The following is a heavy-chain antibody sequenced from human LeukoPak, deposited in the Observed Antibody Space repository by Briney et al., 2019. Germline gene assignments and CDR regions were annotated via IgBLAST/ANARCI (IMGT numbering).Heavy chain of an antibody. CDR3: ARLPYYYDSSGYLN. D-gene: IGHD3-22*01. Sequence: SETLSLTCAVYGGSFSGYYWSWIRQPPGKGLEWIGEINHSESTNYNPSLKSRVTISVDTSKNQFSLKLSSVTAADTAVYYCARLPYYYDSSGYLNWGQGTLVTVSS. CDR2: INHSEST. J-gene: IGHJ4*02. V-gene: IGHV4-34*01. CDR1: GGSFSGYY.